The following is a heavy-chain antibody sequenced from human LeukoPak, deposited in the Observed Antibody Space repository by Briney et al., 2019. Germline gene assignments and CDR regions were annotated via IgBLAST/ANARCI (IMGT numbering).Heavy chain of an antibody. CDR1: GGTFSSNT. J-gene: IGHJ4*02. D-gene: IGHD2-15*01. V-gene: IGHV1-69*01. CDR2: IIPIFGTA. Sequence: SVKVSCKASGGTFSSNTISWVRQAPGQGLECMGGIIPIFGTANYAQKFQGRVTITADASTSTAYMELSSLRYEDTAVYYCARVWCSGGSCYSSRGAFDIWGQGTLVTVSS. CDR3: ARVWCSGGSCYSSRGAFDI.